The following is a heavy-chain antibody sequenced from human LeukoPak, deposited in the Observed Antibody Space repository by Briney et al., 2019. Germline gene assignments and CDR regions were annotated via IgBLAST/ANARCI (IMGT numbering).Heavy chain of an antibody. D-gene: IGHD2-2*01. CDR3: ARTGSSTWYNFDY. CDR2: IHYGGST. J-gene: IGHJ4*02. V-gene: IGHV4-59*01. CDR1: GGSISSYY. Sequence: SETLSLTCTVSGGSISSYYWTWIRQPPGKGLEWIGYIHYGGSTNYNPSLTSRVTISIDTSKNQFSLKLSSVTAADTAVYYCARTGSSTWYNFDYWGQGTLVTVSS.